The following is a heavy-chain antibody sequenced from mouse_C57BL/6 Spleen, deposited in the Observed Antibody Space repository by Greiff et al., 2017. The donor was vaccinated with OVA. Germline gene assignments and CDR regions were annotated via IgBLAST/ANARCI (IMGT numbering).Heavy chain of an antibody. V-gene: IGHV1-76*01. CDR3: ARGGLRRGFDY. D-gene: IGHD2-4*01. CDR2: IYPGSGNT. CDR1: GYTFTDYY. Sequence: QVQLQQSGAELVRPGASVKLSCKASGYTFTDYYINWVKQRPGQGLEWIARIYPGSGNTYYNEKFKGKATLTAEKSSSTAYMQLSSLTSEDSAVYFCARGGLRRGFDYWGQGTTLTVSS. J-gene: IGHJ2*01.